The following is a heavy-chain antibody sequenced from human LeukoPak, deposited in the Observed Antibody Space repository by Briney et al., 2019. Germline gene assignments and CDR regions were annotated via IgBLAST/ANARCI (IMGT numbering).Heavy chain of an antibody. J-gene: IGHJ4*02. CDR3: ARDPSITIFGLVIKYYFDY. D-gene: IGHD3-3*01. CDR2: INPNSGGT. Sequence: ASVKVSCKASGYTFTGYYMHWVRQAPGQVLEWMGWINPNSGGTNYAQKFQGRVTMTRDTSISTAYMELSRLRSDDTAVYYCARDPSITIFGLVIKYYFDYWGQGTLVTVSS. CDR1: GYTFTGYY. V-gene: IGHV1-2*02.